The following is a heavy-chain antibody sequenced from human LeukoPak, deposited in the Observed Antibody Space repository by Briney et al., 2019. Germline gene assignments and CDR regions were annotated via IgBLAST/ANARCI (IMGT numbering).Heavy chain of an antibody. V-gene: IGHV4-30-4*08. D-gene: IGHD2-2*01. CDR1: GGSISSGDYY. Sequence: PSETLSLTCTVSGGSISSGDYYWSWLRQPPGKGLEWIGYIYYSGSTYYNPSLKSRVTISVDTSKNQFSLKLSSVTAADTAVYYCASEPVVPAAIGNYWGQGTLVTVSS. CDR3: ASEPVVPAAIGNY. CDR2: IYYSGST. J-gene: IGHJ4*02.